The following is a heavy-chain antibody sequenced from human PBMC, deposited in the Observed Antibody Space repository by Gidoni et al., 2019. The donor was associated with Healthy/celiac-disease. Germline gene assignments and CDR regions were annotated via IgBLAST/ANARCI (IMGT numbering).Heavy chain of an antibody. J-gene: IGHJ6*02. CDR2: ISSSGSTI. CDR3: ARDEVIRYYGEVYYGMDV. D-gene: IGHD4-17*01. V-gene: IGHV3-48*03. CDR1: GFPFSSYE. Sequence: EVQLVESGGGLVQPGGSLRLSCAASGFPFSSYEMNWVRQAPGKGLEWVSYISSSGSTIYYADSVKGRFTISRDNAKNSLYLQMNSLRAEDTAVYYCARDEVIRYYGEVYYGMDVWGQGTTVTVSS.